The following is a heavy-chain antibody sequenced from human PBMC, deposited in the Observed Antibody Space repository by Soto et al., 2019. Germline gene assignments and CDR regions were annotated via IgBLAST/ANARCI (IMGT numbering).Heavy chain of an antibody. D-gene: IGHD4-17*01. Sequence: ASVKVSCKASGYTFPSYGISWVRQAPGQGLEWMGWISAYNGNTNYAQKLQGRVTMTTDTPTSTAYMELRSLRSDDTAVYYCARDTTMTTVTAFDPWGQGTLVTV. V-gene: IGHV1-18*01. CDR2: ISAYNGNT. CDR1: GYTFPSYG. CDR3: ARDTTMTTVTAFDP. J-gene: IGHJ5*02.